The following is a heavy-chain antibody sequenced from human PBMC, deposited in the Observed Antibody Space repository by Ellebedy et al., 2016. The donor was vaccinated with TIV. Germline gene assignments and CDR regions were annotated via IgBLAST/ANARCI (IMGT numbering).Heavy chain of an antibody. CDR3: AGGSQFDP. Sequence: AASVKVSCKASGYTFTSYYVHWVRQAPGQGLEWMGIINPSAGSTAYAQNFQGRVTMTRNTSISTAYMELSSLRSEDTAVYYCAGGSQFDPWGQGTLVTVSS. D-gene: IGHD3-10*01. J-gene: IGHJ5*02. V-gene: IGHV1-46*01. CDR1: GYTFTSYY. CDR2: INPSAGST.